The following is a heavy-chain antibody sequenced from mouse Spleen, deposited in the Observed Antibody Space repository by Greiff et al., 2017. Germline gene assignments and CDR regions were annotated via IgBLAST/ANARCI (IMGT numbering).Heavy chain of an antibody. CDR1: GYTFTSYW. CDR2: IDPSDSYT. V-gene: IGHV1-69*02. CDR3: AIPPFAY. Sequence: QVQLKESGAELVKPGASVKLSCKASGYTFTSYWMHWVKQRPGQGLEWIGEIDPSDSYTNYNQKFKGKATLTVDKSSSTAYMQLSSLTSEDSAVYYCAIPPFAYWGQGTLVTVSA. J-gene: IGHJ3*01.